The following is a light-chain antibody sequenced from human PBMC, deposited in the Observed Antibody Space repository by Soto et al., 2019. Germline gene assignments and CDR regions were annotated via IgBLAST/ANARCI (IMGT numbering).Light chain of an antibody. V-gene: IGLV3-21*02. CDR2: DDT. CDR3: QVWHIGSYRV. CDR1: NVGSKV. Sequence: SYVLTQPPSVSVAPGQTATISCGGNNVGSKVVHWYQQKPGQAPVLVVYDDTYRPSGIPERFSGSNSGNTATLTISRVEAGDEADYYCQVWHIGSYRVFGGGTKLTVL. J-gene: IGLJ3*02.